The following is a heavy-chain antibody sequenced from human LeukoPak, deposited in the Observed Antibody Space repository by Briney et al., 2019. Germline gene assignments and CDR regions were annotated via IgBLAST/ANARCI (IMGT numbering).Heavy chain of an antibody. CDR3: AKSRGIFGDNYYYYYMDV. CDR2: ISSSGSTI. CDR1: GFTFSSYA. V-gene: IGHV3-48*03. D-gene: IGHD3-3*01. J-gene: IGHJ6*03. Sequence: GGSLRLSCAASGFTFSSYAMNWVRQAPGKGLEWVSYISSSGSTIYYADSVKGRFTISRDNAKNSLYLQMNSLRAEDTAVYYCAKSRGIFGDNYYYYYMDVWGKGTTVTVSS.